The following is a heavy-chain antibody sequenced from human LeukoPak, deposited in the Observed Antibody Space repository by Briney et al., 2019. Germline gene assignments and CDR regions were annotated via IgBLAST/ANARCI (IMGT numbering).Heavy chain of an antibody. J-gene: IGHJ2*01. CDR1: GCTISYHY. CDR2: IHLSGST. Sequence: SETLSLTCTVSGCTISYHYWSWIRQPPGKGLEWIGYIHLSGSTYYDPSLRSRVTISGDTSKNQFSLRLNSVTAADTAVYYWARVGVWYFDLWGRGTLVTVSS. V-gene: IGHV4-59*11. D-gene: IGHD2-8*01. CDR3: ARVGVWYFDL.